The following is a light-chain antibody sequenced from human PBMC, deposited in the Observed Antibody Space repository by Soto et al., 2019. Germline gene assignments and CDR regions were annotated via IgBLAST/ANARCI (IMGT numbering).Light chain of an antibody. CDR1: SSNIGAGYD. J-gene: IGLJ3*02. CDR2: GND. V-gene: IGLV1-40*01. Sequence: QSVLTRPPSVSGAPGQRVTISCTGSSSNIGAGYDVRWYQQFSGTSPKLLIYGNDNRPSGVPDRFSGSKSGTSASLAITGLLAQDEADYYCQSYDSSLRGFWVFGGGTKVTVL. CDR3: QSYDSSLRGFWV.